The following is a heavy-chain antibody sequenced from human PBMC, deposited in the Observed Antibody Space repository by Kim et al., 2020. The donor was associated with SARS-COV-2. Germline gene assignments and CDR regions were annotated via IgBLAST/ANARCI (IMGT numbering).Heavy chain of an antibody. J-gene: IGHJ5*02. CDR1: GGSISSSSYY. D-gene: IGHD5-12*01. Sequence: SETLSLTCTVSGGSISSSSYYWGWIRQPPGKGLEWIGSIYYSGSTYYNPSLKSRVTISVDTSKNQFSLKLSSVTAADTAVYYCARIGDTRGYSGYDRNLNWFDPWGQGTLVTVSS. CDR2: IYYSGST. V-gene: IGHV4-39*01. CDR3: ARIGDTRGYSGYDRNLNWFDP.